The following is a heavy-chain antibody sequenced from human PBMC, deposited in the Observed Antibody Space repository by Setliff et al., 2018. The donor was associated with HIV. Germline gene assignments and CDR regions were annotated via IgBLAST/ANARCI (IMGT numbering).Heavy chain of an antibody. J-gene: IGHJ5*02. CDR3: ARDMFEIWERSLAKGDEFDP. CDR1: GYTFISYA. Sequence: GASVKVSCKASGYTFISYAVYWVRQAPGQGLEWMGWISPYSGDTKYAQKFQDRVSLTRDTSLSTAYMELSSLTSDDTAIYYCARDMFEIWERSLAKGDEFDPWGQGSLVTVSS. V-gene: IGHV1-18*01. D-gene: IGHD3-10*02. CDR2: ISPYSGDT.